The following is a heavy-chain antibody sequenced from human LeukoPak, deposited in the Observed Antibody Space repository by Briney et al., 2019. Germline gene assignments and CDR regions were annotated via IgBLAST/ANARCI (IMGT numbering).Heavy chain of an antibody. CDR3: ARGGTGYSSYYNMDV. J-gene: IGHJ6*02. D-gene: IGHD5-18*01. Sequence: PSETLSLTCTVSGGSVSSSSYYWGWIRQPPGKGLEWIGSIYYSGSTYYNPSLKSRVTMAVDTSENQFSLNLSSVTTADTAVYYCARGGTGYSSYYNMDVWGQGTTVTVSS. CDR2: IYYSGST. CDR1: GGSVSSSSYY. V-gene: IGHV4-39*07.